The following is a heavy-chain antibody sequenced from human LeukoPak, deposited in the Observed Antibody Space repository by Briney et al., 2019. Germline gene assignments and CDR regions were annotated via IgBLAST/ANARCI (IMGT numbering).Heavy chain of an antibody. D-gene: IGHD5-18*01. V-gene: IGHV1-46*01. CDR3: ATIISKRYSSQY. Sequence: ASVKVSCKASGYTFTSYYMHWVRQAPGQGLEWMGIINPSGGSTSYAQKFQGRVTMTEDTSTDTAYMELSSLRSEDTAVYYCATIISKRYSSQYWGQGTLVTVSS. CDR2: INPSGGST. CDR1: GYTFTSYY. J-gene: IGHJ4*02.